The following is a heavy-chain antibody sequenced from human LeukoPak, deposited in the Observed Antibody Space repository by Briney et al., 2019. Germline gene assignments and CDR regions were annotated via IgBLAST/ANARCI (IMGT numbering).Heavy chain of an antibody. V-gene: IGHV3-21*01. CDR1: GFSFSSYN. J-gene: IGHJ6*03. Sequence: GGSLRLSCEASGFSFSSYNMDWVRQTPGKGLEWISSITTSSSYTFYADSVKGRFTISGDNARNSLYLQMNSLTAEDTAVYYCARDPYSGAYGDTYYYYMDVWGKGTTVTISS. CDR3: ARDPYSGAYGDTYYYYMDV. D-gene: IGHD1-26*01. CDR2: ITTSSSYT.